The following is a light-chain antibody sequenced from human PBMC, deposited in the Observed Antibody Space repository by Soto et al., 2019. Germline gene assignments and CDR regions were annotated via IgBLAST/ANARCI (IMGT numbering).Light chain of an antibody. Sequence: DIQMTQSPSAMSASVGYRLTITCRASQGIDNYLAWFQQKPGKVPQSLIYAASTLQSGVPSRFSGSVYGTEFTLTISSLQTEDFATYYCLQHRHYPLTFGGGTKVDIK. CDR3: LQHRHYPLT. CDR1: QGIDNY. V-gene: IGKV1-17*03. CDR2: AAS. J-gene: IGKJ4*01.